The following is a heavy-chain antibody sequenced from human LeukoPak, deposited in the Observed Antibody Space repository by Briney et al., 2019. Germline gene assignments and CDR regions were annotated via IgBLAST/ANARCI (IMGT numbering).Heavy chain of an antibody. CDR2: IDRSASSSGGIT. CDR3: AKYQGWIRGVMNAFDV. CDR1: GFTFGTYA. J-gene: IGHJ3*01. Sequence: GGSLRLSCAASGFTFGTYAMAWVRQAPGKGPEGVSSIDRSASSSGGITYYADSVKGRLTISRDNSKNTVYLALNSLRADDTAVYYCAKYQGWIRGVMNAFDVWGQGTTVIVSA. V-gene: IGHV3-23*01. D-gene: IGHD3-10*01.